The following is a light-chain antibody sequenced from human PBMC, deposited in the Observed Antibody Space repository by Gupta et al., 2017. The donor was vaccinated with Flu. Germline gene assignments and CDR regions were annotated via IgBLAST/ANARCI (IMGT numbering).Light chain of an antibody. J-gene: IGKJ3*01. V-gene: IGKV1-39*01. CDR1: QRISGY. Sequence: PSSLSASVGDRVTITCRASQRISGYLNWYQQKAGRAPELLIYAASRLEIGVPSRFSGSGSGTDFTLTISSLQPEDFATYYCQQTYNTPITFGPGTTVDVK. CDR2: AAS. CDR3: QQTYNTPIT.